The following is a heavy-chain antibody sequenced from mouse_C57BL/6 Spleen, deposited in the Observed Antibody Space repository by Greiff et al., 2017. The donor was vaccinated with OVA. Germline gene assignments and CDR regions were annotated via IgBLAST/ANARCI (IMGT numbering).Heavy chain of an antibody. D-gene: IGHD2-4*01. CDR2: ISAGGSYT. V-gene: IGHV5-4*01. CDR1: GFTFSSYA. Sequence: EVHLVESGGGLVKPGGSLKLSCAASGFTFSSYAMSWVRQTPEKRLEWVATISAGGSYTYYPDNVKGRVTISIDNAKNTLYLQMSHLMSEDTAMDYCAGDVGRLPAWFAYWGQGTLVTVSA. CDR3: AGDVGRLPAWFAY. J-gene: IGHJ3*01.